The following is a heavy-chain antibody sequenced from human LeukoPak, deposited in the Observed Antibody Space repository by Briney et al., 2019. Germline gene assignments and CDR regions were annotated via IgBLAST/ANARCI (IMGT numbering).Heavy chain of an antibody. V-gene: IGHV1-69*13. Sequence: SVKVSCKASGGTFSSYAISWVRQAPGQGLGWMGGIIPIFGTANYAQKFQGRVTITADESTSTAYMELSSLRSEDTAVYYCARESYDSSGPNYWGQGTLVTVSS. J-gene: IGHJ4*02. CDR3: ARESYDSSGPNY. CDR2: IIPIFGTA. CDR1: GGTFSSYA. D-gene: IGHD3-22*01.